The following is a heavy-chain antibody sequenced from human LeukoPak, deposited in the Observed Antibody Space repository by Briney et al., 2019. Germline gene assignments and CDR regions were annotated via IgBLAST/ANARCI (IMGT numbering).Heavy chain of an antibody. CDR1: GFTFDSYN. V-gene: IGHV3-21*01. CDR2: ISSSSSYI. Sequence: GGSLRLSCAASGFTFDSYNMNWVRQAPGKGLEWVSSISSSSSYIYYADSVKGRFTISRDNAKNSLYLQMNSLRAEDTAVYYCARREVAAEISFGFDYWGQGALVTVSS. D-gene: IGHD2-15*01. J-gene: IGHJ4*02. CDR3: ARREVAAEISFGFDY.